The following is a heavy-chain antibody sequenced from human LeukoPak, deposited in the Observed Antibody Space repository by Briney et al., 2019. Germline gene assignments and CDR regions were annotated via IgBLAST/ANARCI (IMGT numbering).Heavy chain of an antibody. Sequence: GGSLRLSCAASGFTFSTFAMSWVRQAPGKGLERVSGISGSGGTTYYADSVKGRFTISRDNSKNTLYLQMNSLRAEDTAVYYCAKKRGYSGSYFDYWGQGTLVTVSS. CDR1: GFTFSTFA. V-gene: IGHV3-23*01. J-gene: IGHJ4*02. D-gene: IGHD1-26*01. CDR2: ISGSGGTT. CDR3: AKKRGYSGSYFDY.